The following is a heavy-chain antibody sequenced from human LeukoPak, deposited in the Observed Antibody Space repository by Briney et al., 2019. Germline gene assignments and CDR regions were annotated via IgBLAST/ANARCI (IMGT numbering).Heavy chain of an antibody. CDR1: GFTFSSYA. V-gene: IGHV3-23*01. J-gene: IGHJ5*02. Sequence: GGSLRLSCAASGFTFSSYAMSWVRQAPGKGLEWVSAISGSGGSTYYADPVKGRSTISRDNSKNTLYLQMNSLRAEDTAVYYCAKLWAVVVVITRFDPWGQGTLVTVSS. CDR2: ISGSGGST. CDR3: AKLWAVVVVITRFDP. D-gene: IGHD3-22*01.